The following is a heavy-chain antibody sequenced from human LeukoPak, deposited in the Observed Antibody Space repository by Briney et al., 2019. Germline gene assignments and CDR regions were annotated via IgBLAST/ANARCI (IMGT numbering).Heavy chain of an antibody. CDR2: INPSGGST. V-gene: IGHV1-46*01. CDR1: GYTFTSYY. J-gene: IGHJ6*02. CDR3: ARSYYYDSSGYSRYYYGMDV. Sequence: ASVKVSCKASGYTFTSYYMHWVRQAPGQGLEWMGIINPSGGSTSYAQKFQGRVTMTRDTSTSTVYMELSSLRSEDTAVYYCARSYYYDSSGYSRYYYGMDVWGQGTTVTVSS. D-gene: IGHD3-22*01.